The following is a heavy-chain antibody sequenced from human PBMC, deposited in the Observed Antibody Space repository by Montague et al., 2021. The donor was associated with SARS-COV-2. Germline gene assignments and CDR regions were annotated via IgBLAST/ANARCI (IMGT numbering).Heavy chain of an antibody. CDR3: ARGIDFGLVASRSHYFDT. CDR1: GGSFSGYL. CDR2: LYYSGNA. D-gene: IGHD3-3*01. Sequence: SETLSLTCAVHGGSFSGYLWSWIRQPPGKGLEWVGSLYYSGNAYYSPSLRSRVTISVDTSRSQFSLQLTSVTVADTAIYYCARGIDFGLVASRSHYFDTWGQGTLVSVSS. J-gene: IGHJ4*02. V-gene: IGHV4-34*01.